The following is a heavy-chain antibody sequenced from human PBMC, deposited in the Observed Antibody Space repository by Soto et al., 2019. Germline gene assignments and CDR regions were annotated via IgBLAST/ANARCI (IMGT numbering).Heavy chain of an antibody. CDR1: GYTFTSYG. D-gene: IGHD3-9*01. CDR3: ARDRGYDILTGYYGGWFDP. V-gene: IGHV1-18*01. CDR2: ISAYNGIT. Sequence: QVQLVQSGAEVKKPGASVKVSCKASGYTFTSYGIGWVRQAPGQGLEWVGWISAYNGITNYAQKLQGRGTMTADTSTSTAYMELRSLRSDDTAVYYCARDRGYDILTGYYGGWFDPWGQGTLVTVSS. J-gene: IGHJ5*02.